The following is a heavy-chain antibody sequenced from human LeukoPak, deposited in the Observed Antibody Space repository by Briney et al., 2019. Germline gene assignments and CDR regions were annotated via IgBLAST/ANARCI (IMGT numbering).Heavy chain of an antibody. J-gene: IGHJ4*02. D-gene: IGHD1-26*01. V-gene: IGHV1-2*02. CDR3: ARGYMGATSYFDY. CDR1: GYTFTGYY. CDR2: INPNSGGT. Sequence: ASVKVSCKASGYTFTGYYMHWVRQAPGQGLEWMGWINPNSGGTNYAQKFQGRVTMTTDTSTSTAYMELRSLRSDDTALYYCARGYMGATSYFDYWGQGSLVTVSS.